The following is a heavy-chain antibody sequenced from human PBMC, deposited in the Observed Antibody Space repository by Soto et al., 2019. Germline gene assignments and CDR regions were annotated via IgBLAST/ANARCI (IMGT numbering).Heavy chain of an antibody. CDR2: ISYDGSNK. J-gene: IGHJ4*02. V-gene: IGHV3-30-3*01. CDR3: ARAADDILTSSY. Sequence: GGSLRLSRAASGFTFSSYAMHWVRQAPGKGLEWVAVISYDGSNKYYADSVKGRFTISRDNSKNTLYLQMNSLRAEDTAVYYCARAADDILTSSYWGQGTLVTVSS. CDR1: GFTFSSYA. D-gene: IGHD3-9*01.